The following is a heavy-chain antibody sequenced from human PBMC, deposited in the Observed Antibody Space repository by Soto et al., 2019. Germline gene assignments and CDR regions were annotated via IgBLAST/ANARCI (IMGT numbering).Heavy chain of an antibody. CDR1: GFTFSSYA. Sequence: EVQLLESGGGLVQPGGSLRLSCAASGFTFSSYAMSWVRQAPGKGLEWVSAISGSGGSTYYADSVKGRFTISRDNSKNTLYLQMNSLRAEDTAVYYCAKDSVFDEALEPYYFDYRGQGTLVTVSS. J-gene: IGHJ4*02. CDR3: AKDSVFDEALEPYYFDY. CDR2: ISGSGGST. D-gene: IGHD3-9*01. V-gene: IGHV3-23*01.